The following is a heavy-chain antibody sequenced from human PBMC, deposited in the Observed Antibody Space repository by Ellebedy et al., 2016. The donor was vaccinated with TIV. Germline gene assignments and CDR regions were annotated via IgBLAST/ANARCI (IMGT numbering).Heavy chain of an antibody. D-gene: IGHD5-18*01. Sequence: MPSETLSLTCTVSGGSIKSHYWNWIRQSPGTGLEWLGYISHSGNTNYNPSLNSRVTISADTSKNQFSLRLTSVTAADTAIYYCARAGYSSNFDSWGQGTLVTVSS. J-gene: IGHJ4*02. V-gene: IGHV4-59*11. CDR1: GGSIKSHY. CDR3: ARAGYSSNFDS. CDR2: ISHSGNT.